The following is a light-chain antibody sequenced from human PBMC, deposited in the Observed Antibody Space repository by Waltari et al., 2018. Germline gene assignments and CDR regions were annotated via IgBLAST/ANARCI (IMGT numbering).Light chain of an antibody. Sequence: EIVLTQSPGTLALSPGERATLSCRASQSVGRALAWYQQKPGQAPRLLSYDASSRATGIPDRFSGSGSGTDFSLTISRVEPEDFAVYYCQMYVRLPVTFGQGTKVEVK. J-gene: IGKJ1*01. V-gene: IGKV3-20*01. CDR3: QMYVRLPVT. CDR2: DAS. CDR1: QSVGRA.